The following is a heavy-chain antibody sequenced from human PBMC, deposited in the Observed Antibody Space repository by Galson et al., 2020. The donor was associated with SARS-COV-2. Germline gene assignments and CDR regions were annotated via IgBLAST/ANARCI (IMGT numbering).Heavy chain of an antibody. CDR2: ISYDGSTE. CDR1: GLTFSTGA. Sequence: GGSLRLSCAASGLTFSTGAMHWVRQAPGKGLEWVAVISYDGSTEYYADSVKGRFTISRDSSKNTLYLQMNNLRPEDTAMYYCAKASSGYSYGFYWYFDIWGRGTLVTDSS. CDR3: AKASSGYSYGFYWYFDI. D-gene: IGHD5-18*01. J-gene: IGHJ2*01. V-gene: IGHV3-30*18.